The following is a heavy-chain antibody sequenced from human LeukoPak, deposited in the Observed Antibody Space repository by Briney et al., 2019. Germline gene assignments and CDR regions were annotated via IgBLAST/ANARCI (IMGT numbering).Heavy chain of an antibody. V-gene: IGHV3-7*05. D-gene: IGHD3-22*01. CDR2: IKQDGNEI. CDR3: ARIYDNSGYYDF. Sequence: GGSLRLSCAASGFTQSNHWMSWVRQAPEKGLEWVASIKQDGNEIHYVDSVKGRFTVSRDNARNALYLQMNSLRAEDTAVYYCARIYDNSGYYDFWGQGTLVTVSS. J-gene: IGHJ4*02. CDR1: GFTQSNHW.